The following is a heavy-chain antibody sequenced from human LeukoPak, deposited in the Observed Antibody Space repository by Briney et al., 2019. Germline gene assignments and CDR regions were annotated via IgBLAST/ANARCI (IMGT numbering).Heavy chain of an antibody. CDR3: ARDLDQYSGRFGGFGHDF. Sequence: APVKVSCKASGYTFTSYYMHWVRQAPGQGLEWMGIINPSGGSTHSAQKLQGRVTMTTDTSTSTAYMELRSLRSDDTAVYYCARDLDQYSGRFGGFGHDFWGQGTLVTVSS. V-gene: IGHV1-46*01. CDR1: GYTFTSYY. CDR2: INPSGGST. J-gene: IGHJ4*02. D-gene: IGHD1-26*01.